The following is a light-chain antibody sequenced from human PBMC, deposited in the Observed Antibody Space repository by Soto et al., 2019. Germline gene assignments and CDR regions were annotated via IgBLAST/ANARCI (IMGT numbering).Light chain of an antibody. Sequence: QSALTQPRSVSGSPGQSVTISCTGTSSDVGAYDYVSWYQRYPDKAPKLMVSDVNKRPSGVPHRFSGSKSGNTASLTISGLQAEDEADYYCCSFAGRYTWVFGGGTKVTVL. J-gene: IGLJ3*02. V-gene: IGLV2-11*01. CDR3: CSFAGRYTWV. CDR1: SSDVGAYDY. CDR2: DVN.